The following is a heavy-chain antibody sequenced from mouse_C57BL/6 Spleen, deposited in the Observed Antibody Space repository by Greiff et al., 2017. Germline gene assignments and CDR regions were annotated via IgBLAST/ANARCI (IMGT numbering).Heavy chain of an antibody. Sequence: VQLQQSGAELVKPGASVKLSCTASGFNIKDYYMHWVKQRTEQGLEWIGRIDPEDGETKYAPNFQGKATITADTSSNTAYLQLSSLTSEDTAVYYCARSRGNYGDWYFDVWGTGTTVTVSS. V-gene: IGHV14-2*01. CDR2: IDPEDGET. CDR1: GFNIKDYY. CDR3: ARSRGNYGDWYFDV. J-gene: IGHJ1*03. D-gene: IGHD2-1*01.